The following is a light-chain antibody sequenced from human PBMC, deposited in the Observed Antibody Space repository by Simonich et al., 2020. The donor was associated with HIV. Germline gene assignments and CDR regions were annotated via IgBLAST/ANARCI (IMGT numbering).Light chain of an antibody. CDR3: QQYKSWPYT. CDR1: QSVSSS. Sequence: DIVMTQSPATLSVSPGEGVTLSCRASQSVSSSLSWYQQKPGQAPRLRIYGASTRATGIPARFSGSGSGKEFTLTISSMQSEDFAVYYCQQYKSWPYTFGQGTKLEIK. J-gene: IGKJ2*01. V-gene: IGKV3-15*01. CDR2: GAS.